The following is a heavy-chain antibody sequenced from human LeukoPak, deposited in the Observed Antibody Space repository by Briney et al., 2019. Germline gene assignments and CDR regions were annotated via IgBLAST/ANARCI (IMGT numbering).Heavy chain of an antibody. V-gene: IGHV3-74*01. CDR3: ARVDTAMGWAFDI. D-gene: IGHD5-18*01. J-gene: IGHJ3*02. Sequence: PGGSLRLSCAASGFTFSSYWMHWVRQAPGKGLVWVSRINSDGRSTSYADSVKGRFTISRDNAKNTLYLQMNSLRAEDTAVYYCARVDTAMGWAFDIRGQGTMVTVSS. CDR2: INSDGRST. CDR1: GFTFSSYW.